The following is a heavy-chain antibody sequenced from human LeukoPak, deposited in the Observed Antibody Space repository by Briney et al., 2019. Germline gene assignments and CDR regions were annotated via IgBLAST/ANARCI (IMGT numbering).Heavy chain of an antibody. J-gene: IGHJ4*02. D-gene: IGHD3-16*02. CDR1: GGSISSSSYY. Sequence: SETLSLTCTVSGGSISSSSYYWGWIRQPPGKGLGWIGSIYYSGSTYYNPSLKSRVTISLDTSKNQFSLKLSSVTAADTAVYYCARGFEYYDYVWGSYRRLSSYYFDYWGQGTLVTVSS. V-gene: IGHV4-39*07. CDR3: ARGFEYYDYVWGSYRRLSSYYFDY. CDR2: IYYSGST.